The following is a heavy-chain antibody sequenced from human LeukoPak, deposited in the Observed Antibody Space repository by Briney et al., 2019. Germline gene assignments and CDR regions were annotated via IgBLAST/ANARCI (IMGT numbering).Heavy chain of an antibody. CDR2: IHPSGML. CDR3: SRGLDSRKLGY. J-gene: IGHJ4*02. D-gene: IGHD3-22*01. V-gene: IGHV4-31*03. Sequence: PSETMSLTCTVSGASFNSDDQYWNWIRQSPGKGLEWIGSIHPSGMLYNNPSLESRVTMSRDTSKNQFSLNLNSVTAADTTVYFCSRGLDSRKLGYWGQGILVTVSS. CDR1: GASFNSDDQY.